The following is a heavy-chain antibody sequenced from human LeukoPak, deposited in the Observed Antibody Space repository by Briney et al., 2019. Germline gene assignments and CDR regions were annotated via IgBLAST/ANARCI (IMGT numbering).Heavy chain of an antibody. V-gene: IGHV1-18*01. J-gene: IGHJ5*02. CDR3: AGDNYYGSGSYGNWFDP. CDR2: ISAYNGNT. Sequence: ASVKVSCKASGYTFTSYGISWVRQAPGQGLEWMGWISAYNGNTNYAQKLQGRVTMTTDTSTSTAYMELRSLRSDDTAVYYCAGDNYYGSGSYGNWFDPWGQGTLVTASS. CDR1: GYTFTSYG. D-gene: IGHD3-10*01.